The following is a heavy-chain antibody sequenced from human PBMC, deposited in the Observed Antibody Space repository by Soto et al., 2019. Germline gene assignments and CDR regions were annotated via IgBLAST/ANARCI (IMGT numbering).Heavy chain of an antibody. CDR3: TGQSVAGAIDY. CDR2: TYYRSKWYH. V-gene: IGHV6-1*01. CDR1: GDSVSSNSAA. J-gene: IGHJ4*02. D-gene: IGHD6-19*01. Sequence: SQTLSLTCAISGDSVSSNSAAWNLIRQSPSRGLEWLGRTYYRSKWYHGYAVSVKSRITINPDTSKNQFSLQLSSVTPEDTGVYYCTGQSVAGAIDYWGQGTPVTVSS.